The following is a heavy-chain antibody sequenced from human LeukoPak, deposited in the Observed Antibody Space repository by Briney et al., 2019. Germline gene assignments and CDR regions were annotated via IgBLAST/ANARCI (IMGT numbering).Heavy chain of an antibody. Sequence: KPGGSLRLSCAASGFTFSSYSMNWVRQAPGKGLEWVSSISSTSSYIYYADSVKGRFTISRDNAKNSLFLQMNSLRAEDTAMYYCARELMGHTMIVVVNPIDYWGQGTLVTVSS. D-gene: IGHD3-22*01. CDR1: GFTFSSYS. V-gene: IGHV3-21*01. CDR2: ISSTSSYI. J-gene: IGHJ4*02. CDR3: ARELMGHTMIVVVNPIDY.